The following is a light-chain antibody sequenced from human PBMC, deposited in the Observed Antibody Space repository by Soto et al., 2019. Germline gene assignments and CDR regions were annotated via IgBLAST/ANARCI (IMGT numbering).Light chain of an antibody. CDR2: DAS. CDR3: QQRSNWLLT. Sequence: EIVLTQSPDTLFWSTGERATLSCRASQSVRSYLAWYQQKPGQAPRLLIYDASNRATGIPARFSGSGSGTDFTLTISSLEPEDFAVYYCQQRSNWLLTFGGGTKVEIK. J-gene: IGKJ4*01. CDR1: QSVRSY. V-gene: IGKV3-11*01.